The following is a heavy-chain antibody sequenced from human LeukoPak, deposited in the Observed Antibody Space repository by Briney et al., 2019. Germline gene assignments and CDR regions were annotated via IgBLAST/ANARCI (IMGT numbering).Heavy chain of an antibody. CDR1: GFTFSSYA. CDR3: ATTPLPLVATTQHYYYYYRMDV. V-gene: IGHV3-23*01. CDR2: ISGSGGST. D-gene: IGHD5-12*01. Sequence: PGGSLRLSCAASGFTFSSYAMSWVRQAPGKGLEWVSAISGSGGSTYYADSVKGRFTISRDNAKNTLYLQMNSLRAEDKAVYYCATTPLPLVATTQHYYYYYRMDVWGQGTTVTVSS. J-gene: IGHJ6*02.